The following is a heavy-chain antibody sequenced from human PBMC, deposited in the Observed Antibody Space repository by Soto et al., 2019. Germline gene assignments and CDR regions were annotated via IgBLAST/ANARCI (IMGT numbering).Heavy chain of an antibody. CDR1: GFTFSSYA. D-gene: IGHD2-15*01. J-gene: IGHJ6*02. V-gene: IGHV3-23*01. CDR3: ATPGGGSGGSCYYYYGMDV. Sequence: EVQLLESGGGLVQPGGSLRLSCAASGFTFSSYAMSWVRQAPGKGLEWVSAISGSGGSTYYADSVKGRFTISRDNSKNTLYLQRNSLRAEDTAVYYCATPGGGSGGSCYYYYGMDVWGQGTTVTVSS. CDR2: ISGSGGST.